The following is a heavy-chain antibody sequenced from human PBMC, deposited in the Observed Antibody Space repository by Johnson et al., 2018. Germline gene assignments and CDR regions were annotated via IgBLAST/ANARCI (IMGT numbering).Heavy chain of an antibody. V-gene: IGHV5-51*01. CDR1: GYRFTTYW. D-gene: IGHD3-22*01. J-gene: IGHJ3*02. CDR3: ARRYYYDSSGSALDI. Sequence: EVQLVESGAEVKKPGESLKISCKGSGYRFTTYWIGWVRQMPGKGLEWMGIIYPGDSDTRYSPSFQGQVTISADKSINTAYLRWSSPKASDTAMYYCARRYYYDSSGSALDIWGQGTMVTVSS. CDR2: IYPGDSDT.